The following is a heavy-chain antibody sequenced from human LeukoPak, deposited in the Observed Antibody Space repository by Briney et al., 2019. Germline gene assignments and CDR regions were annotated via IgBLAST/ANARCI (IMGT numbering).Heavy chain of an antibody. V-gene: IGHV3-48*04. D-gene: IGHD3-3*01. J-gene: IGHJ5*02. CDR1: GFTFSSYS. CDR2: ISSSSSSI. Sequence: GGSLRLSCAASGFTFSSYSMNWVRQAPGKGLEWVPYISSSSSSIYYADSVEGRFTISRDNAKNSLYLQMNSLRAEDTAVYYCARGLLDDFSRVGGLNWFDPWGQGTLVTVSS. CDR3: ARGLLDDFSRVGGLNWFDP.